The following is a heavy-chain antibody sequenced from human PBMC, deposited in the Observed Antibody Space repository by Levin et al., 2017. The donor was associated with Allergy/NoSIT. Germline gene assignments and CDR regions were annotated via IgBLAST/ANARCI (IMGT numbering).Heavy chain of an antibody. CDR3: AKYGVVPSAHFDS. CDR2: IHTTGGT. V-gene: IGHV4-59*10. CDR1: GTSIRSWY. J-gene: IGHJ4*02. D-gene: IGHD2-2*01. Sequence: SLTLSLPCSVSGTSIRSWYWSWIRQPAGKGLEWIGRIHTTGGTSYNSSLQSRVTISVDASNNQFSLKLTSMTAADTAVYYCAKYGVVPSAHFDSWGQGTLVIVSS.